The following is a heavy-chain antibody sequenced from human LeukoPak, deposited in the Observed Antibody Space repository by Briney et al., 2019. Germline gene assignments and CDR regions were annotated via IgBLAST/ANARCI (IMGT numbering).Heavy chain of an antibody. Sequence: GGSLTLSCAASGFTLSKFWMHGVRHATGEGVVWVSRINSDESRTSYADSVKGRFTISRDNANNTLYLQMNSLRAEDTAVYYCARNSIAAAGKPDYWRQGTLVTVSS. V-gene: IGHV3-74*01. D-gene: IGHD6-13*01. CDR3: ARNSIAAAGKPDY. CDR2: INSDESRT. J-gene: IGHJ4*02. CDR1: GFTLSKFW.